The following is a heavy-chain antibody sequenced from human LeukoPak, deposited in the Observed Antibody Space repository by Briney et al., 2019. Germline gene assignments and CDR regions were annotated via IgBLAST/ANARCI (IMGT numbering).Heavy chain of an antibody. D-gene: IGHD5-18*01. V-gene: IGHV4-39*01. J-gene: IGHJ4*02. Sequence: SETLSLTCTVSGGSNSSSSAYWGWIRQPPGKGLEWIGSIYYSKNTYYNPSLKSRVTISADTSKNQFSLTLGSVSATDAAVYYCVSPRGFSYGYFDYWGQGTLVTVSS. CDR1: GGSNSSSSAY. CDR3: VSPRGFSYGYFDY. CDR2: IYYSKNT.